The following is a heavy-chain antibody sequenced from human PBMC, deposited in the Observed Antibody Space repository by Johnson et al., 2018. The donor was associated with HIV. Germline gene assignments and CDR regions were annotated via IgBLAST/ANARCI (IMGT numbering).Heavy chain of an antibody. CDR3: ARDRTSRQGGAFDI. CDR2: IYSGGST. J-gene: IGHJ3*02. V-gene: IGHV3-66*01. Sequence: VQLVESGGGLVKPGGSLRLSCSASGFTFSDYYITWIRQAPGKGLEWVSVIYSGGSTYYADSVKGRFTISRDNSKNTLYLQMNSLRAEDTAVYYCARDRTSRQGGAFDIWGQGTMVTVSS. CDR1: GFTFSDYY.